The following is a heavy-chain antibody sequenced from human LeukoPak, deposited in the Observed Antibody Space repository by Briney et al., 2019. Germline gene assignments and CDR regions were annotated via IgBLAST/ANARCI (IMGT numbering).Heavy chain of an antibody. CDR1: GYTFTSYG. J-gene: IGHJ4*02. CDR3: ARDRMGIAAAGSFIDY. CDR2: ISAYNGNT. Sequence: ASVKVSCKASGYTFTSYGISWVRQAPGQGLEWMGWISAYNGNTNYAQKLQGRVTMTTDTSTSTAYMELRSLRSDDTAVYYCARDRMGIAAAGSFIDYWGQGTLVTVSS. V-gene: IGHV1-18*01. D-gene: IGHD6-13*01.